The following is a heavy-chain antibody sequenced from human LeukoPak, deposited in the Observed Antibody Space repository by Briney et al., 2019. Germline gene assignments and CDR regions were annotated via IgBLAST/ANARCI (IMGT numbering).Heavy chain of an antibody. CDR3: ARGDYDRDI. D-gene: IGHD3-16*01. V-gene: IGHV4-34*01. Sequence: SETLSLTCAVYGGSFSGYYWSWTRQPPGKGLEWIGEINHSGSTNYNPSLKSRVTISVDTSKNQFSLKLSSVTAADTAVYYCARGDYDRDIWGQGTMVTVS. CDR2: INHSGST. CDR1: GGSFSGYY. J-gene: IGHJ3*02.